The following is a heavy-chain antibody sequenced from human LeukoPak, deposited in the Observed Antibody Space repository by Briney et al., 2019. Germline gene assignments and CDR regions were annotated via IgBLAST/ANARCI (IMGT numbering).Heavy chain of an antibody. D-gene: IGHD3-3*01. CDR3: ARPYYDFWSGYYLDY. CDR1: GYTFTGYY. J-gene: IGHJ4*02. Sequence: PWASVKVSCKASGYTFTGYYMHWVRQAPGQGLEWMGWINPNSGGTNYAQKFQGRVTMTRDTSISTAYMALSRLRSDDTAVYYCARPYYDFWSGYYLDYWGQGTLVTVSS. CDR2: INPNSGGT. V-gene: IGHV1-2*02.